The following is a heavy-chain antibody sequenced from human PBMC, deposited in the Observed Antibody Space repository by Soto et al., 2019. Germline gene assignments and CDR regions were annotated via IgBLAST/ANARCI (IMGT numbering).Heavy chain of an antibody. Sequence: EVQLLESGGGLVQPGGSLKLSCAASGFTFSSNSMSWVRQAPGKGLEWVSGISGSGYSTYYANSVKGRFTTSRDNSKSTLYLQMNSLRAEDTAVYYCAKSRGDRWTTYNFDYWGQGTPVTVSS. J-gene: IGHJ4*02. V-gene: IGHV3-23*01. D-gene: IGHD4-17*01. CDR2: ISGSGYST. CDR3: AKSRGDRWTTYNFDY. CDR1: GFTFSSNS.